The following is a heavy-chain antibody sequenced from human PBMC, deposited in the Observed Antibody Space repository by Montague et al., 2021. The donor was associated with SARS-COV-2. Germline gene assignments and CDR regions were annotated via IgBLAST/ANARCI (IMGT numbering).Heavy chain of an antibody. CDR1: GFTFSSYA. J-gene: IGHJ4*02. CDR2: ISYDGTNK. CDR3: ARYRGGYSVSRNYYFDY. D-gene: IGHD5/OR15-5a*01. Sequence: SLRLSCAVSGFTFSSYAFHWVRQAPGKGLDWVAVISYDGTNKYYADSVKGRFTISRDNSKNTLYLQMNSLRPDDSAMYYCARYRGGYSVSRNYYFDYWGQGTLVTVSS. V-gene: IGHV3-30*14.